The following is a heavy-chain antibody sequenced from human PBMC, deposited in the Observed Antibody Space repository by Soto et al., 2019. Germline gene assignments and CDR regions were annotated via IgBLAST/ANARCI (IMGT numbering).Heavy chain of an antibody. CDR3: ARGLYFFDY. V-gene: IGHV3-7*01. Sequence: EVHLVESGGGLVQPEGSLVLSCAASGFTFSNYWMSWVRQTPGRGLEWVANINQGGSESYYVDSAKGRFTISRDNAENSLFLQMSSLGVEDTAVYYCARGLYFFDYWGQGFLVTVSS. CDR2: INQGGSES. CDR1: GFTFSNYW. J-gene: IGHJ4*02.